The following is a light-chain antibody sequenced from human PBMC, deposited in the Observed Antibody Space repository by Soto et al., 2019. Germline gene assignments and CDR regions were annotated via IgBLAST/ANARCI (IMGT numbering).Light chain of an antibody. CDR3: CSYAGSFVV. V-gene: IGLV2-11*01. Sequence: QSVLTQPRSVSGSPGQSVTISCTGTSSDVGGYNYVSWYQQHPGKAPKLMIYDVSKRPSGVPDRFSGSKSGNTASLTISGLQAEDEADYYCCSYAGSFVVFGGETKLTVL. CDR1: SSDVGGYNY. J-gene: IGLJ2*01. CDR2: DVS.